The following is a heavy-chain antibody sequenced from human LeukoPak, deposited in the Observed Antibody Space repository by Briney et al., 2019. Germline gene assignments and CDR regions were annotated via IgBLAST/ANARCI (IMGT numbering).Heavy chain of an antibody. CDR1: GGSISSSHYC. D-gene: IGHD2-2*01. J-gene: IGHJ4*02. CDR2: ISYSGST. CDR3: ARRQDIVVVPAAIRFDY. V-gene: IGHV4-39*07. Sequence: SETLSLTCSVSGGSISSSHYCWGWFRQPPGKGLEWMGGISYSGSTYYNPSLKSRVTISVDTSKNQFSLKLNSVTAADTAVYYCARRQDIVVVPAAIRFDYWGQGTLVTVSS.